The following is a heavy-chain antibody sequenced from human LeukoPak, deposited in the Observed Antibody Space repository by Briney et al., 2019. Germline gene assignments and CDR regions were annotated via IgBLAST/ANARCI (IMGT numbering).Heavy chain of an antibody. Sequence: PGGSLRLSCAASGFTFDDYAMHWVRQPPGKGLEWVSGISWNCGSIDYADSVKGRFTISRDNAKNSLYLQMNSLRAEDTAVYYCARDPQQLAQNYYYYYYMDVWGKGTTVTVSS. J-gene: IGHJ6*03. CDR1: GFTFDDYA. CDR2: ISWNCGSI. D-gene: IGHD6-13*01. CDR3: ARDPQQLAQNYYYYYYMDV. V-gene: IGHV3-9*01.